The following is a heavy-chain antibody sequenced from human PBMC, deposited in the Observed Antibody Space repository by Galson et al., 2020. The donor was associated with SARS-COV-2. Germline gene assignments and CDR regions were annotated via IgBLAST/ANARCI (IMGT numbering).Heavy chain of an antibody. V-gene: IGHV4-61*09. CDR2: INTSANT. D-gene: IGHD3-22*01. Sequence: SETLSLTCAVSGGSISGGSYTWSRHRPPAGQGWDGHVHINTSANTNYNPSLKSRVTISVDTSKNQFSLKLSSVTAPDTAVYYCARVRYYYVSSCYPASYFDYWGQATLVTVCS. CDR3: ARVRYYYVSSCYPASYFDY. J-gene: IGHJ4*02. CDR1: GGSISGGSYT.